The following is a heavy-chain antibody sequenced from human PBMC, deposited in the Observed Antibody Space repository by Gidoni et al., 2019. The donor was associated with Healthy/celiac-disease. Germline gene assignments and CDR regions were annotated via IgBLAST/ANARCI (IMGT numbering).Heavy chain of an antibody. D-gene: IGHD2-8*01. CDR1: GGSISSGGYS. V-gene: IGHV4-30-2*01. J-gene: IGHJ6*02. CDR2: IYHSGST. Sequence: QLQLQESGSGLVKPSQTLSLTCAVSGGSISSGGYSWSWIRQPPGKGLEWIGYIYHSGSTYYHPSLKSRVTISVDRSKNQFSLKLSSVTAADTAVYYCARDLGVGEGGMDVWGQGTTVTVSS. CDR3: ARDLGVGEGGMDV.